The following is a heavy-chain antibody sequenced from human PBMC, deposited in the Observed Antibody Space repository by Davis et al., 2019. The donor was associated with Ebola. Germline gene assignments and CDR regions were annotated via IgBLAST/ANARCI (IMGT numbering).Heavy chain of an antibody. J-gene: IGHJ6*04. CDR3: AKDYTTSAHWGYYGMDV. Sequence: GESLKISCAASGFTFSSYSMNWVRQAPGKGLEWVSSISSSSSYIYYADSAKGRFTISRDNAKNSLYLQMNSLRVEDTAFYYCAKDYTTSAHWGYYGMDVWGKGTTVTVSS. V-gene: IGHV3-21*04. CDR2: ISSSSSYI. D-gene: IGHD3-16*01. CDR1: GFTFSSYS.